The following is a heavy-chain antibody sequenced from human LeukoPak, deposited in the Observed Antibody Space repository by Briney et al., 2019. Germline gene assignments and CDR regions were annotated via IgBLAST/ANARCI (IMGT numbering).Heavy chain of an antibody. D-gene: IGHD5-18*01. V-gene: IGHV3-30*18. CDR1: GFPFSSYG. Sequence: GGSLRLSCAASGFPFSSYGMHWVRQAPGKGLDGVAVISNDGSKKYYADSVKGRFTISRDNSKNTLSLQVSSLRTEDTAVYYCAKDRYSYAFEYSDSWGQGTLVTVSS. J-gene: IGHJ4*02. CDR3: AKDRYSYAFEYSDS. CDR2: ISNDGSKK.